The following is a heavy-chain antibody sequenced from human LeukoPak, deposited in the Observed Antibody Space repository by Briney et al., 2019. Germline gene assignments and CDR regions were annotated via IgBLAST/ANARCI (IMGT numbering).Heavy chain of an antibody. J-gene: IGHJ4*02. CDR1: GGSFSGYY. D-gene: IGHD1-26*01. Sequence: NPSETLSLTCAVYGGSFSGYYWSWIRQPPGKGLEWIGEINHSGSTNYNPSLKSRVTISVDTSKNQFSLKLSSVTAADTAVYYCARCIVGAIDYWGQGTLVTVSS. V-gene: IGHV4-34*01. CDR2: INHSGST. CDR3: ARCIVGAIDY.